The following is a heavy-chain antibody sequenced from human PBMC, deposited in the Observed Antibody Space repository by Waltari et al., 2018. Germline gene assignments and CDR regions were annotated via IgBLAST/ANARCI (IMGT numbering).Heavy chain of an antibody. V-gene: IGHV3-23*01. D-gene: IGHD1-20*01. J-gene: IGHJ4*02. CDR2: ITISDAT. Sequence: EVQLLESGGDLVQPGGSLRPSGGVSRFPFNNYAINWGRRAPGTGLQWVAAITISDATYYADSVKGRFTISRDISKDTVYLQMNSLRAEDTAIYYCAKPFYNWDDPLDSWGQGTLVTVSS. CDR1: RFPFNNYA. CDR3: AKPFYNWDDPLDS.